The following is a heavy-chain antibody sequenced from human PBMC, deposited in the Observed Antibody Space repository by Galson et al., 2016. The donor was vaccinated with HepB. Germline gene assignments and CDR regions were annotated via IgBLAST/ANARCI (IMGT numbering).Heavy chain of an antibody. D-gene: IGHD3-9*01. CDR1: GFTFSDYA. Sequence: SLRLSCAASGFTFSDYALNWVRQAPGKGLEWVSTISGRGGGTYYADPVKGRFTISRDNSKNTLFLQMNSLRDEDTAVYYCAKVGVTAYQYDILTGTFDSWGQGTLVTVSS. V-gene: IGHV3-23*01. CDR3: AKVGVTAYQYDILTGTFDS. J-gene: IGHJ4*02. CDR2: ISGRGGGT.